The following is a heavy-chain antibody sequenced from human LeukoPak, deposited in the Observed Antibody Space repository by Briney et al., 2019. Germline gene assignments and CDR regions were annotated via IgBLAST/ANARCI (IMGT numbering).Heavy chain of an antibody. D-gene: IGHD3-3*01. V-gene: IGHV4-59*10. Sequence: PSETLSLTCGVSGDSTIYNYWSWIRQPAGKGLEWIGRIFSDGKINYSPSLGSRVTMSVDNAKNQFFLRLSSVTAADTAVYYCARGPGVFGRIWYMDVWGQGTTASVSS. CDR1: GDSTIYNY. CDR2: IFSDGKI. J-gene: IGHJ6*03. CDR3: ARGPGVFGRIWYMDV.